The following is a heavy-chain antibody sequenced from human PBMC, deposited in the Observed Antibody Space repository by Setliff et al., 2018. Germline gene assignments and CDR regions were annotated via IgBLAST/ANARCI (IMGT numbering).Heavy chain of an antibody. CDR1: GYSFSSNA. D-gene: IGHD2-8*02. CDR3: ARMSTSGPHYDY. J-gene: IGHJ4*02. V-gene: IGHV1-3*01. Sequence: ASVKVSCKASGYSFSSNAFHWVRQAPGQTLEWMGWIHAGSSNTLYSQRFQDRITISRDTSATTVHMELSSLRSDDTAVYYCARMSTSGPHYDYWGQGTLVTAS. CDR2: IHAGSSNT.